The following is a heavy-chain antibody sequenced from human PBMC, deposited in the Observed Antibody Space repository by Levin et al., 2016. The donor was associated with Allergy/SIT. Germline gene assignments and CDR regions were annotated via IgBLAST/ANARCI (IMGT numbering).Heavy chain of an antibody. Sequence: GESLKISCAASGFTFSTYAMTWVRQAPGKGLEWVATINTSGDDTYYADSVKGRFTISRDNSENTLFLQMNSLRADDTAVYYCAKGKWIQPRGYFDFWGQGILVTVSS. CDR2: INTSGDDT. D-gene: IGHD5-18*01. V-gene: IGHV3-23*01. CDR3: AKGKWIQPRGYFDF. CDR1: GFTFSTYA. J-gene: IGHJ4*02.